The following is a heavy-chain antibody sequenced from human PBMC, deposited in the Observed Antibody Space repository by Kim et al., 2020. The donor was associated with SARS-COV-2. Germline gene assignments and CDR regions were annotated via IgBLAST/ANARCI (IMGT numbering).Heavy chain of an antibody. Sequence: GGSLRLSCATSGFTFENYVMYWVRQSPGKGLECISLINGDGSATFYADSVRGRFTMTRHYPKKTLYLQMNNLRTDDSAIYFCAKGAADIWAGFDYWGGGT. D-gene: IGHD3-9*01. CDR2: INGDGSAT. CDR3: AKGAADIWAGFDY. J-gene: IGHJ4*02. CDR1: GFTFENYV. V-gene: IGHV3-43*02.